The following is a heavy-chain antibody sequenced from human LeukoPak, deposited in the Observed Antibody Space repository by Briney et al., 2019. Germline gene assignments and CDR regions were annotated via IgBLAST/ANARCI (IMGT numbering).Heavy chain of an antibody. CDR2: IRYDGSNK. Sequence: VVSLGLSCAASGFTFSSYGMHWVRQAPGKGLEWVAFIRYDGSNKYYADSVKGRFTISRDNSKNTLYLQMNSLGAEDTAVYYCAKDGDYWGQGTLVTVSS. CDR3: AKDGDY. J-gene: IGHJ4*02. V-gene: IGHV3-30*02. CDR1: GFTFSSYG.